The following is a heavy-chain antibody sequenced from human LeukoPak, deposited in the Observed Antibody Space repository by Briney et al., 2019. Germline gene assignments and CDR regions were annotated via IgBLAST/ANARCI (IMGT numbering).Heavy chain of an antibody. V-gene: IGHV3-66*01. CDR2: IYGGGST. Sequence: PGGSLRLSCAASGFTVSSNYMSWVRQAPGKGLEWVSVIYGGGSTYYADSVKGRFTISRDNSKNTLYLQMNSLRAEDTAVYYCARDEGGIAAAGTATWGQGTLVTVSS. D-gene: IGHD6-13*01. CDR3: ARDEGGIAAAGTAT. J-gene: IGHJ4*02. CDR1: GFTVSSNY.